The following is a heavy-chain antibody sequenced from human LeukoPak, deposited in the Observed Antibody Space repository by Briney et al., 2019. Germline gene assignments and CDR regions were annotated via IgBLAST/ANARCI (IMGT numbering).Heavy chain of an antibody. CDR3: AKGSGSYKGVDY. V-gene: IGHV3-23*01. D-gene: IGHD1-26*01. J-gene: IGHJ4*02. CDR2: ISGSGGTT. CDR1: GFTFSSYA. Sequence: GSPRLSCAASGFTFSSYAMSWVRQAPGEGLEWVSTISGSGGTTYYADSVKGRFTISRDNSKNTLYLQMNSLRAEDTAVYYCAKGSGSYKGVDYWGQGTLVTVSS.